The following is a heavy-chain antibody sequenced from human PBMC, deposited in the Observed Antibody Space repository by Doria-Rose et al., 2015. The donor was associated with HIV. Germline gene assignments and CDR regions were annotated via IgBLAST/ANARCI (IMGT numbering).Heavy chain of an antibody. CDR2: NNHSGDT. J-gene: IGHJ4*02. CDR1: GASFSGYY. D-gene: IGHD3-22*01. CDR3: ARAYSSGMVGD. V-gene: IGHV4-34*02. Sequence: QVQLQQWGAGLLKPSETLSLTCAVDGASFSGYYWTWIRQPPGKGLEWIGENNHSGDTNYNPSLKSRVTISSDTSKNQFSLNVTSVTAADTAIYYCARAYSSGMVGDWGQGTLVTVSS.